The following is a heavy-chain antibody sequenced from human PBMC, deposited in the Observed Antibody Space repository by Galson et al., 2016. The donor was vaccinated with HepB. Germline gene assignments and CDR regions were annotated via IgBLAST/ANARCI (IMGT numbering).Heavy chain of an antibody. D-gene: IGHD4-17*01. J-gene: IGHJ3*02. CDR3: ARYGYLNDAFDI. CDR1: GGSISRSTYY. Sequence: SETLSLTCSVSGGSISRSTYYWGWIRQPPGKGLEWIGSIFYGGSAYYNPSLKSRVTIFVDTSRNQLSLRLSSVTAADTAVYYCARYGYLNDAFDIWGQGTRVTVSS. CDR2: IFYGGSA. V-gene: IGHV4-39*01.